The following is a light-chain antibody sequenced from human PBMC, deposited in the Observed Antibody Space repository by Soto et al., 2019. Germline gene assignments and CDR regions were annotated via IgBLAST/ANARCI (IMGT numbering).Light chain of an antibody. CDR1: QSISNY. CDR2: GAS. CDR3: QQYGSSPLT. V-gene: IGKV3-20*01. Sequence: EIVFTQSXATLSXXPXXXXGLXXRASQSISNYLAWYQQKPGQAPRLLIYGASSRATGIPDRFSGSESGTDFTLTISRLEPEDFAVYYCQQYGSSPLTFGGGTRWIS. J-gene: IGKJ4*01.